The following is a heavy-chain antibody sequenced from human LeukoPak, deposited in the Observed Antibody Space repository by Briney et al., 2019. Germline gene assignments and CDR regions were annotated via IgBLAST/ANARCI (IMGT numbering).Heavy chain of an antibody. Sequence: SETLSLTCVVSGFSISNGYYWVWIRQPPGRGLEWIGSLYHSDSAYYSTSLRSRVSMSVDMSKNQFSLTLSFVTAADTAVYYCARQHDSYYYYYIDVWGSGTTVTVSS. V-gene: IGHV4-38-2*01. CDR3: ARQHDSYYYYYIDV. J-gene: IGHJ6*03. CDR2: LYHSDSA. CDR1: GFSISNGYY.